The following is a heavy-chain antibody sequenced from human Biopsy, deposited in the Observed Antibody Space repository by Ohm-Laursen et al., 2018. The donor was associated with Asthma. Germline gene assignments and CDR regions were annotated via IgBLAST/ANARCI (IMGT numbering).Heavy chain of an antibody. D-gene: IGHD3-10*01. Sequence: SVKVSCKTSGHTFNSAGITWVRQAPGQGLEWMGWISVYNGNTKVAQKLQDRVTMITDTSTSTAYMELRSLRSDDTAVYFCARAVDYSHYYGIDVWGQGTTATVS. CDR1: GHTFNSAG. V-gene: IGHV1-18*01. J-gene: IGHJ6*02. CDR3: ARAVDYSHYYGIDV. CDR2: ISVYNGNT.